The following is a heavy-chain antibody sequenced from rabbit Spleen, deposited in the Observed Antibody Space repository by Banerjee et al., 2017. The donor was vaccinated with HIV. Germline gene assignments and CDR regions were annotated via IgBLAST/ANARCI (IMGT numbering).Heavy chain of an antibody. J-gene: IGHJ3*01. V-gene: IGHV1S45*01. CDR1: GFDFSNYG. CDR3: ARRGPSSGWAKNL. Sequence: QEQLEESGGGLVQPGGSLKLSCKASGFDFSNYGVSWVRQAPGKGLEWIACIDTGSSGFTYFATWAKGRFTISKTSSTTVTLQMTSLTAADTATYFCARRGPSSGWAKNLWGQGTLVTVS. CDR2: IDTGSSGFT. D-gene: IGHD4-1*01.